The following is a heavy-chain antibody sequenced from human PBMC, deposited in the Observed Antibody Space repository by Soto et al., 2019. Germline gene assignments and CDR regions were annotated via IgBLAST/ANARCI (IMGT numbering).Heavy chain of an antibody. V-gene: IGHV4-59*01. CDR3: ARAIWDHAFDI. CDR1: GGSISSYY. CDR2: IYYSGST. J-gene: IGHJ3*02. Sequence: PSETLSLTCTVSGGSISSYYWSWIRQPPGKGLEWIGYIYYSGSTNYNPSLKSRVTISVDTSKNQFSLKLSSVTAADTAVYYCARAIWDHAFDIWGQGTMVTVSS. D-gene: IGHD1-26*01.